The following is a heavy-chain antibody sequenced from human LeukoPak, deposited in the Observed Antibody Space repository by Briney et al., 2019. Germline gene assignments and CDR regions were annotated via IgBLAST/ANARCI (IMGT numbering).Heavy chain of an antibody. CDR3: ARGLYSSSWYVDY. CDR2: INPNSGGT. V-gene: IGHV1-2*02. Sequence: APVKVSCKASGYTFTGYYMHWVRQAPGQGLEWMGWINPNSGGTNYAQKFQGRVTMTRDTSISTAYMELSRLRSDDTAVYYCARGLYSSSWYVDYWGQGTLVTVSS. CDR1: GYTFTGYY. J-gene: IGHJ4*02. D-gene: IGHD6-13*01.